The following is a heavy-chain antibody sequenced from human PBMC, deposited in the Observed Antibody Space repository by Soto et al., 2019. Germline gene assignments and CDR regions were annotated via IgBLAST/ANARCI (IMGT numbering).Heavy chain of an antibody. Sequence: ASVKASCKASGYTFTSYGISWVRQAPGQGLEWMGWISAYNGNTNYAQKLQGRVTMTTDTSTSTAYMELRSLRAEDTAVYYCAKDRHRSGSPHPFDYWGQGTLVTVSS. D-gene: IGHD3-22*01. V-gene: IGHV1-18*01. J-gene: IGHJ4*02. CDR2: ISAYNGNT. CDR1: GYTFTSYG. CDR3: AKDRHRSGSPHPFDY.